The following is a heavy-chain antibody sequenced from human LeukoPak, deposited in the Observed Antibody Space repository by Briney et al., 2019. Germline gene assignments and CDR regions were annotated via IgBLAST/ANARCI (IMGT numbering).Heavy chain of an antibody. CDR1: GGSISGSDYY. D-gene: IGHD2-21*02. Sequence: SETLSLTCTVSGGSISGSDYYWGWIRQPPGKELEWIGSIYYSGRTFYNPSLKSRVTISVDTSRNQFSLKLNSVTAADTAVYYCARDDGRGVVTPYWGQGTLVTVSS. V-gene: IGHV4-39*07. J-gene: IGHJ4*02. CDR2: IYYSGRT. CDR3: ARDDGRGVVTPY.